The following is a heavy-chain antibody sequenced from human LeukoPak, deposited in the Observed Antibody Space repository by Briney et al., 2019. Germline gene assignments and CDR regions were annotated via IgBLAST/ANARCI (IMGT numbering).Heavy chain of an antibody. CDR2: ISSSGTFI. CDR3: ARVSQDGAHY. V-gene: IGHV3-21*01. D-gene: IGHD4-17*01. CDR1: GFTFSSYR. Sequence: GGSLRLSCTASGFTFSSYRMNWVRQGPGKGLEWVSSISSSGTFIYYADSVKGRFTISRDNAKNSLYLQMNSLRADDTAVYYCARVSQDGAHYWGQGTLVTVSS. J-gene: IGHJ4*02.